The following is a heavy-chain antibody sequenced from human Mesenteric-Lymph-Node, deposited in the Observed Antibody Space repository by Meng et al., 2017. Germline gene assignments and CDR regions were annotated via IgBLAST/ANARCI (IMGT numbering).Heavy chain of an antibody. Sequence: VQQQQWGAGLLNPSETLPLPCAVYGGSFSGYYWSWIRQPPGKGLEWIGEISHSGSTNYNPSLKSRVTISVDTSKNQFSLKLSSLTAADTAVYYCATNYYGSGSYSDYNWFDPWGQGTLVTVSS. D-gene: IGHD3-10*01. V-gene: IGHV4-34*01. J-gene: IGHJ5*02. CDR2: ISHSGST. CDR3: ATNYYGSGSYSDYNWFDP. CDR1: GGSFSGYY.